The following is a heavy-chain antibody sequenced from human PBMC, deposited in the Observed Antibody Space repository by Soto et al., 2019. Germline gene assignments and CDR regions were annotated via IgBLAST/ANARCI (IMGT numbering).Heavy chain of an antibody. J-gene: IGHJ5*02. D-gene: IGHD1-1*01. CDR1: GFD. CDR3: ERVGTHWLDP. CDR2: NYYSGST. Sequence: GFDGRWIRQPPGKGLEWIGYNYYSGSTNYNPSLKSRVTISVDTSKNQFSLKLSSVTAADTAVYSGERVGTHWLDPWCPGLLVT. V-gene: IGHV4-61*08.